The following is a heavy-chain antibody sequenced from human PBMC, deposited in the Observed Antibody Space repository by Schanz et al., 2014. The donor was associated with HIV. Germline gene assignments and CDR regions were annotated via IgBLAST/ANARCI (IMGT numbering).Heavy chain of an antibody. CDR2: IIPIIGTA. CDR3: TSGSFEFGDLLDDYYYDAMDV. V-gene: IGHV1-69*06. D-gene: IGHD3-10*01. Sequence: QVQLVQSGAEVTMPGSSVKVSCKASGGTFSNYAMTWVRQAPGQGLEWMAGIIPIIGTADYAQKFQGRVTITADKSTSTLYLELSSLRSEDTAVYYCTSGSFEFGDLLDDYYYDAMDVWGQGTTVTVSS. J-gene: IGHJ6*02. CDR1: GGTFSNYA.